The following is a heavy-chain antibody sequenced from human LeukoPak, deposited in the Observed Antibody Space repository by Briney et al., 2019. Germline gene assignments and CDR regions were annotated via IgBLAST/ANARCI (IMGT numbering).Heavy chain of an antibody. CDR3: AKGQRITMVRGVIWAGWADY. Sequence: PGGSLRLSCAASGFIFSNYGMHWVRQSPGKGLEWVTFIQYDGNKTYYADSVKGRFTISRDNSKNTLFLQMNSLRAEDTAVYYCAKGQRITMVRGVIWAGWADYWGQGTLVTVSS. V-gene: IGHV3-30*02. CDR1: GFIFSNYG. CDR2: IQYDGNKT. D-gene: IGHD3-10*01. J-gene: IGHJ4*02.